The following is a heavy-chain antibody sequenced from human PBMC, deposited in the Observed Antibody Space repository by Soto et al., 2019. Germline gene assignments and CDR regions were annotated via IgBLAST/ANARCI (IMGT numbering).Heavy chain of an antibody. J-gene: IGHJ4*02. Sequence: GASVKVSCKASGYTFTSYAMHWVRQAPGQRLEWMGWINAGNGNTKYSQKFQGRVTITRDTSASTAYMELSSLRSEDTAVYYCARVSARWLQFPLGYWGQGTLVTVSS. D-gene: IGHD5-12*01. CDR2: INAGNGNT. V-gene: IGHV1-3*01. CDR3: ARVSARWLQFPLGY. CDR1: GYTFTSYA.